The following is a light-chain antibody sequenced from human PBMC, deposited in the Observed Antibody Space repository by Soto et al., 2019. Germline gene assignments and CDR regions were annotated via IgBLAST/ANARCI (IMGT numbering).Light chain of an antibody. J-gene: IGKJ4*01. Sequence: DIQMTQSPSSLSASLGDRVTITCRASQNIDNYLNWYQDKPGKAPKLLIYATSTLQSGVPARFSGSGSGTEFTLTISTLQSEDFATYFCQESYNSPAVSFGGGTKVEIK. CDR3: QESYNSPAVS. CDR1: QNIDNY. V-gene: IGKV1-39*01. CDR2: ATS.